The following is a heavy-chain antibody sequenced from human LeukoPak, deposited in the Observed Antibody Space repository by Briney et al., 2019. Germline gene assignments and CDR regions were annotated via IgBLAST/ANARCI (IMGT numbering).Heavy chain of an antibody. CDR2: MNPNSAST. J-gene: IGHJ4*02. CDR3: ARNGDYGEFDF. Sequence: ASVKVSCKASGGTFSSYAISWVRQAPGQGLERMGWMNPNSASTGYAQKLQGRVTMTRNTSISTAYMELSSLRSEDTAVYYCARNGDYGEFDFWGQGTLVTVSS. V-gene: IGHV1-8*02. D-gene: IGHD4-17*01. CDR1: GGTFSSYA.